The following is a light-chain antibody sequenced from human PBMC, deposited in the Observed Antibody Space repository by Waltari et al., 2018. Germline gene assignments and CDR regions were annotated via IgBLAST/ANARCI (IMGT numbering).Light chain of an antibody. J-gene: IGLJ3*02. Sequence: SYELTQPPSVSVSPGQTARIICSGAASPRNYAYWYPQKSGQAPVPVIYEDSKRPSGIPERFSGSSSGTVATLTISGAQVEDEGVYYCYSTDSSGNHRGVFGGGTTLTVL. V-gene: IGLV3-10*01. CDR3: YSTDSSGNHRGV. CDR2: EDS. CDR1: ASPRNY.